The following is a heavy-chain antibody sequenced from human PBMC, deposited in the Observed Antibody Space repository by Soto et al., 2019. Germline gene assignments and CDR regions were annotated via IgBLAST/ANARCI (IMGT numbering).Heavy chain of an antibody. V-gene: IGHV1-2*02. CDR1: GYTFTGYY. Sequence: VKVSCKASGYTFTGYYMHWVRQAPGQGLEWMGWINPNSGGTNYAQKFQGRVTMTRDTSISTAYMELSRLRSDDTAVYYCARRGGVAATSYFDYWGQGTLVTVSS. CDR2: INPNSGGT. J-gene: IGHJ4*02. D-gene: IGHD2-15*01. CDR3: ARRGGVAATSYFDY.